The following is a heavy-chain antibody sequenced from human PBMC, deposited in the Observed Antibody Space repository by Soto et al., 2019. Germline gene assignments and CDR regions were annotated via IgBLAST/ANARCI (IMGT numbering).Heavy chain of an antibody. CDR2: IWYDGSRT. D-gene: IGHD6-13*01. J-gene: IGHJ1*01. CDR3: SRDLVTSTSWGHPPHV. Sequence: QVQLVESGGGVVQPGRSLRLSCVASGFTFSSYVMHWVRQAPGKGLEWVAVIWYDGSRTFYADSVKGRFTISRDNSKNTLYLQINSRRAEATSVCYCSRDLVTSTSWGHPPHVWGQGALVTVSS. V-gene: IGHV3-33*01. CDR1: GFTFSSYV.